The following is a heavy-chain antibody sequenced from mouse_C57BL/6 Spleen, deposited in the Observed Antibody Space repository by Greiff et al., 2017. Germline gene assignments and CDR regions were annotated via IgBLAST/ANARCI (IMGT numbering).Heavy chain of an antibody. J-gene: IGHJ1*03. V-gene: IGHV3-6*01. CDR1: GYSITSGYY. CDR3: ASLYYGKGGYFDV. D-gene: IGHD2-1*01. CDR2: ISYDGSN. Sequence: EVQLQESGPGLVKPSQSLSLTCSVTGYSITSGYYWNWIRQFPGNKLEWMGYISYDGSNNYNPSLKNRISITRDTSKNQFFLKLNSVTTEDTATYYCASLYYGKGGYFDVWGTGTTVTVSS.